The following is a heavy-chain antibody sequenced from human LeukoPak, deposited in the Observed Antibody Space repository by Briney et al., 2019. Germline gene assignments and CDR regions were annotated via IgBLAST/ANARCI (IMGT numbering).Heavy chain of an antibody. CDR2: IYYSGST. D-gene: IGHD4-17*01. J-gene: IGHJ6*02. Sequence: SETLSLTCSVSGGSISSYYWNWTRQPPGKGLEWIGYIYYSGSTNYNPSLKSRVTISLDKSKNQFSLKLSSVTAADTAVYYCATNYGDYGYYCYSMDVWGQGTTVTVSS. V-gene: IGHV4-59*08. CDR1: GGSISSYY. CDR3: ATNYGDYGYYCYSMDV.